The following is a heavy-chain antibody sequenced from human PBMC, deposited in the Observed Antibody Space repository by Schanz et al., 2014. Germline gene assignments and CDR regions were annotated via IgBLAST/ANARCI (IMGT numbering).Heavy chain of an antibody. CDR2: ISTTGSTI. V-gene: IGHV3-48*01. CDR3: ARVKVWFDY. J-gene: IGHJ4*02. Sequence: EVQLVESGGGLVQPGGSLRLSCAASGFSFSSYSLNWVRQAPGKGLKWVSYISTTGSTIYYADSVRGRFTISRDNAKNSLYLQMNSLRAEYTAVYYWARVKVWFDYWGQGTLVTVSS. D-gene: IGHD2-21*01. CDR1: GFSFSSYS.